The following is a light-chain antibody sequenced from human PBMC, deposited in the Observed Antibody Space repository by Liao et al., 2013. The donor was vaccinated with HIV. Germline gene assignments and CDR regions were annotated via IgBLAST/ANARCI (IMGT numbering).Light chain of an antibody. J-gene: IGLJ2*01. CDR1: KLGDKY. CDR3: QAWDNNFVV. V-gene: IGLV3-1*01. CDR2: QDS. Sequence: SYEVTQTPSVSVSPGQTASITCSGDKLGDKYACWYQQRPGQSPVLVIYQDSKRPSGIPERFSGSNSGNTATLTISGTQAMDEADYYCQAWDNNFVVFGGGTKLTVL.